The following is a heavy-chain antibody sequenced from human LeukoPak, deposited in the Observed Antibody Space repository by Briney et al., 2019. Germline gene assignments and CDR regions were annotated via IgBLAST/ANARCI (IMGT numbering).Heavy chain of an antibody. J-gene: IGHJ4*02. CDR3: ARSTGWFGQGYFDY. V-gene: IGHV3-74*01. Sequence: GGSLRLSCAASGFTFSSYWMNWVRQAPGKGLVWVSRINSDGSSTSYADSVKGRFTISRDNAKNTLYLQMNSLRAEDTAVYYCARSTGWFGQGYFDYWGQGTLVTVSS. CDR2: INSDGSST. CDR1: GFTFSSYW. D-gene: IGHD3-10*01.